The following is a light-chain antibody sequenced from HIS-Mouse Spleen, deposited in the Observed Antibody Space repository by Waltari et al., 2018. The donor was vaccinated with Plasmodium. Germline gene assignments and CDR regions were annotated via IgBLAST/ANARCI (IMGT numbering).Light chain of an antibody. CDR3: YSTDSSGNHRV. CDR2: QDS. Sequence: SYELTQPPSVSVSPGQTASIHCAGDNLGDQYACWYQQKPGQSPVLVIYQDSKRPSGIPERFSGSSSGTMATLTISGAQVEDEADYYCYSTDSSGNHRVFGGGTKLTVL. V-gene: IGLV3-10*01. J-gene: IGLJ3*02. CDR1: NLGDQY.